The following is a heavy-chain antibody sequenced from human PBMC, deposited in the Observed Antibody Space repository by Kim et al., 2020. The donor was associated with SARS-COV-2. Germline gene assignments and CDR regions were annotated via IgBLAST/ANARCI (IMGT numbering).Heavy chain of an antibody. D-gene: IGHD3-22*01. Sequence: SETLSLTCTVSGGSISSYYWSWIRQPPGKGLEWIGYIYYSGSTNYNPSLKSRVTISVDTSKNQFSLKLSSVTAADTAVYYCARAGYLFPYDSSGYFDYWGQGTLVTVSS. J-gene: IGHJ4*02. CDR1: GGSISSYY. CDR3: ARAGYLFPYDSSGYFDY. CDR2: IYYSGST. V-gene: IGHV4-59*13.